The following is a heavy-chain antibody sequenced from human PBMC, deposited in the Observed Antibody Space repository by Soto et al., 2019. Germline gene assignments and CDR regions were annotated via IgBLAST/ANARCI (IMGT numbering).Heavy chain of an antibody. CDR2: ITGSGISK. CDR3: AKSWPRGSGTYYPGNY. J-gene: IGHJ4*02. D-gene: IGHD3-10*01. CDR1: GFTFSGHA. V-gene: IGHV3-23*01. Sequence: GGSLRLSCAASGFTFSGHAMSWVRQAPGKGLEWVSSITGSGISKYFADSVKGRFTISRDNSKNTLYLQMNGLRAEDTAVYYCAKSWPRGSGTYYPGNYWGQGTLVTVSS.